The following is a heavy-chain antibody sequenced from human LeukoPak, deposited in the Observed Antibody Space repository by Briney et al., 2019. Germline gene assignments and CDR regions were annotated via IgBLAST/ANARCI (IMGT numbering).Heavy chain of an antibody. Sequence: GESLKISCKGSGYRFTNSWIGWVRQMPGKGLEWMGIIYPADSDTRYSPSFQGQVTISADKSISTAYLQWSSLEASDIAMYYCARVTYSGYVGFDPWGQGTLVTVSS. D-gene: IGHD5-12*01. V-gene: IGHV5-51*01. CDR2: IYPADSDT. CDR1: GYRFTNSW. J-gene: IGHJ5*02. CDR3: ARVTYSGYVGFDP.